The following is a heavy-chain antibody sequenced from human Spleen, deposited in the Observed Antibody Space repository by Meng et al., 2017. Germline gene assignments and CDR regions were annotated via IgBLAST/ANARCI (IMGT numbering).Heavy chain of an antibody. J-gene: IGHJ4*02. CDR3: AILNTITDFDY. CDR2: ISGRGDKT. V-gene: IGHV3-23*01. D-gene: IGHD4-11*01. Sequence: GGSLRLSCATSGFAFDNYGMSWVRQAPGRGLEWVALISGRGDKTYYADSVKGRFTISRDNSKHMVYLQMTGLRAADTAVYYCAILNTITDFDYWGQGALVTVSS. CDR1: GFAFDNYG.